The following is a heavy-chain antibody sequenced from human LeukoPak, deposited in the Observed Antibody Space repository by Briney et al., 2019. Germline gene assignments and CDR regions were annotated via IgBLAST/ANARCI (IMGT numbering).Heavy chain of an antibody. CDR1: GGTFSSYA. V-gene: IGHV1-69*13. J-gene: IGHJ3*02. Sequence: ASVKVSCKASGGTFSSYAISWVRQAPGQGLEWMGGIIPIFGTANYAQKFQGRATITADESTSTAYMELSSLRSEDTAVYYCARDGGGDSLRYTVPAFDIWGQGTMVTVSS. CDR2: IIPIFGTA. D-gene: IGHD3-9*01. CDR3: ARDGGGDSLRYTVPAFDI.